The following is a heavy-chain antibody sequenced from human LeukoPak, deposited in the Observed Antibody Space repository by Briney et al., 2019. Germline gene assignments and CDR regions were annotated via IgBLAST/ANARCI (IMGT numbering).Heavy chain of an antibody. CDR2: INPSGDST. Sequence: ASVKVSCKASGYTLTSNHIHWVRQAPGQGLEWMGVINPSGDSTSYAQNFQGRVTMTRDTSTSTVYMELSSLRSEDTAVYYCARTGGYDFWSGYYRRGVYYFDYWGQGTLVTVSS. J-gene: IGHJ4*02. V-gene: IGHV1-46*01. D-gene: IGHD3-3*01. CDR1: GYTLTSNH. CDR3: ARTGGYDFWSGYYRRGVYYFDY.